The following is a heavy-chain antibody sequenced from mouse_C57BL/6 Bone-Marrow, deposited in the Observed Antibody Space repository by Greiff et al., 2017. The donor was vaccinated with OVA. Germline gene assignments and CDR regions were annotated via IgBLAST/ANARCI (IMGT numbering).Heavy chain of an antibody. D-gene: IGHD2-3*01. CDR1: GFTFTDYY. Sequence: DVHLVESGGGLVQPGGSLSLSCAASGFTFTDYYMSWVRQPPGKALEWLGFIRNKANGYTTEYSASVKGRFTISRDNSQSILYLQMNALRAEDSATYYCARFDGYCPDYWGQGTTLTVSS. CDR3: ARFDGYCPDY. J-gene: IGHJ2*01. CDR2: IRNKANGYTT. V-gene: IGHV7-3*01.